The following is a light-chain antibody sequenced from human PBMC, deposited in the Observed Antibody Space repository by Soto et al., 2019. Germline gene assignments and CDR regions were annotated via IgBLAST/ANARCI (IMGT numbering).Light chain of an antibody. Sequence: EIVLTQSPGTLSLSPGERATLSCRASHSVGSTFLAWYQHKRGQAPRLLIYGSSSRATGIPDRFSGSGSGTDFTLTISRLEPEDFAVYYCQQYGSSPVTFDQGTRLEVK. CDR3: QQYGSSPVT. CDR2: GSS. CDR1: HSVGSTF. V-gene: IGKV3-20*01. J-gene: IGKJ5*01.